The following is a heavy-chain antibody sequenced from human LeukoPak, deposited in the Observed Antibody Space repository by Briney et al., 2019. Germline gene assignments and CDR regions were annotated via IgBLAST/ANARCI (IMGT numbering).Heavy chain of an antibody. J-gene: IGHJ4*02. CDR3: AKGVSAVVPHALDY. V-gene: IGHV3-23*01. Sequence: GGSLRLSCAASGFTFSDHAMSWVRQAPAKGLEWVSSINGNGGGSYYRDSVKGRFTISRDNSKNTLYLQMNSLRAEDTAVYYCAKGVSAVVPHALDYWGQGTLVTVSS. D-gene: IGHD2-15*01. CDR2: INGNGGGS. CDR1: GFTFSDHA.